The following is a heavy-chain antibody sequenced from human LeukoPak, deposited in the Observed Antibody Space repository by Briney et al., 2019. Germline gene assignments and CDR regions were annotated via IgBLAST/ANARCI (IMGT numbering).Heavy chain of an antibody. Sequence: GASVKVSCKASGGTFSSYAISWVRQAPGQGLGWMGGIIPIFGTANYAQKFQGRVTITADKSTSTAYMELSSLRSEDTAVYYCARTVVPAAIPYYYYGMDVWGKGTTVTVSS. V-gene: IGHV1-69*06. CDR1: GGTFSSYA. CDR2: IIPIFGTA. CDR3: ARTVVPAAIPYYYYGMDV. D-gene: IGHD2-2*01. J-gene: IGHJ6*04.